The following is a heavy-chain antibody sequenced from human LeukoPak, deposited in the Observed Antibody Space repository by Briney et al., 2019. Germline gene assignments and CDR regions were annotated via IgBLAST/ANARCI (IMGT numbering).Heavy chain of an antibody. D-gene: IGHD3-3*01. J-gene: IGHJ4*02. CDR1: GFTFSSYA. CDR2: ISASGGNT. V-gene: IGHV3-23*01. CDR3: AKLSGDFWSGYPRNFDY. Sequence: GGSLRLSCAASGFTFSSYAMSWVRQAPGKGLEWVSGISASGGNTNYADSVKGRFTISRDNSKNTLYLQMNSLRAEDTAVYYCAKLSGDFWSGYPRNFDYWGQGTLVTVSS.